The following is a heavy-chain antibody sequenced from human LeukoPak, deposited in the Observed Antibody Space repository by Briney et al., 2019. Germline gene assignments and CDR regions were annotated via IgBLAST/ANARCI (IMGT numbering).Heavy chain of an antibody. CDR2: ISSSSSTI. D-gene: IGHD6-13*01. CDR3: ARDLLSSSWYAARPFDY. V-gene: IGHV3-48*01. CDR1: GFTFSSYS. Sequence: GGSLRLSCAASGFTFSSYSMNWGRQAPGKGLEWVSYISSSSSTIYYADSVKGRFTISRDNAKNSLYLQMNSLRAEDTAVYYCARDLLSSSWYAARPFDYWGQGTLVTVSS. J-gene: IGHJ4*02.